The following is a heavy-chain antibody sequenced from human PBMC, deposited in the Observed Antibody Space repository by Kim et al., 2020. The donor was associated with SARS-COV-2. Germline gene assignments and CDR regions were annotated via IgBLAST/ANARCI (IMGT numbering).Heavy chain of an antibody. CDR3: AKDWSPPIVVVPAAIHY. D-gene: IGHD2-2*01. J-gene: IGHJ4*02. Sequence: VKGRFTISRDNSKNTLYLQMNSLRAEDTAVYYCAKDWSPPIVVVPAAIHYWGQGTLVTVSS. V-gene: IGHV3-23*01.